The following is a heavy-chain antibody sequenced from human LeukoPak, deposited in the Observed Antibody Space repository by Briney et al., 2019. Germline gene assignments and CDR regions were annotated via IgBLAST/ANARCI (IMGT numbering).Heavy chain of an antibody. CDR3: AAAPILRGEGGEHYKYGMDV. D-gene: IGHD2-2*02. CDR2: IYNSGSA. V-gene: IGHV4-31*03. CDR1: GGSMSSGGDY. Sequence: SQTLSLTCTVSGGSMSSGGDYWTWIRQHPGKGLEWIGYIYNSGSAYYNPSLESRVTISVDTSKNQFSLKLSSVTAADTAVYYCAAAPILRGEGGEHYKYGMDVWGQGTTVIVSS. J-gene: IGHJ6*02.